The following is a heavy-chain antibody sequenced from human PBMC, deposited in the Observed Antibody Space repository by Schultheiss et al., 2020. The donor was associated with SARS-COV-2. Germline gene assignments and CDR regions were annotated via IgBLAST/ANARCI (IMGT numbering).Heavy chain of an antibody. CDR3: ARDGRPTYYYYYMDV. V-gene: IGHV3-30*19. CDR2: IWYDGSNK. D-gene: IGHD2-15*01. CDR1: GFTFSSYG. Sequence: GESLKISCAASGFTFSSYGMHWVRQAPGKGLEWVAVIWYDGSNKYYADSVKGRFTISRDNSKNTLYLQMNSLRAEDTAVYYCARDGRPTYYYYYMDVWGKGTTVTVSS. J-gene: IGHJ6*03.